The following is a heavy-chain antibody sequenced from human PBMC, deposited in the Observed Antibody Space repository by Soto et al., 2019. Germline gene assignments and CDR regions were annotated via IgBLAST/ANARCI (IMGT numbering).Heavy chain of an antibody. CDR1: GFTFSSYW. V-gene: IGHV3-7*05. D-gene: IGHD2-21*01. CDR2: IKQDGSEK. CDR3: ARDGGESILPIFDY. Sequence: GGSLRLSCAASGFTFSSYWMSWVRQAPGKGLEWVANIKQDGSEKYYVDSVKGRFTISRDNAKNSLYLQMNSLRAEDTAVYYCARDGGESILPIFDYLGQRTPVPVSS. J-gene: IGHJ4*02.